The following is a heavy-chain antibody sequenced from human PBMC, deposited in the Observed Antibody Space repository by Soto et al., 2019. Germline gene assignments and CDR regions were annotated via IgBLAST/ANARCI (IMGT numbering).Heavy chain of an antibody. J-gene: IGHJ4*02. Sequence: QVQLVESGGGVVQPGRSLRLSCAASGFIFNTYGFHWVRQAPGKGLEWVSVIWSDGNNKYYADSVKGRFTIAIDSSKNTLYLQMNSLRVEDTAGYYCARIQLDTIVALDYWGQGTLVTVSS. CDR3: ARIQLDTIVALDY. CDR1: GFIFNTYG. CDR2: IWSDGNNK. D-gene: IGHD1-1*01. V-gene: IGHV3-33*01.